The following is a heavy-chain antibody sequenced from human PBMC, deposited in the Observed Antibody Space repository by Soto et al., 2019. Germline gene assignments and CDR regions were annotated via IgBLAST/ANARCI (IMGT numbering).Heavy chain of an antibody. Sequence: QVQLVQSGTEVKKPGSSVKVSCKASGGTLSSYTISWVRQAPGQGLEWMGRIIPILAPADYAQNFQGRVTITADESTSTAYMELSSLRSEDTAVYYCARNTRCSEGACHMDIWGQGTTVTVSS. CDR2: IIPILAPA. D-gene: IGHD2-15*01. V-gene: IGHV1-69*08. CDR3: ARNTRCSEGACHMDI. J-gene: IGHJ6*02. CDR1: GGTLSSYT.